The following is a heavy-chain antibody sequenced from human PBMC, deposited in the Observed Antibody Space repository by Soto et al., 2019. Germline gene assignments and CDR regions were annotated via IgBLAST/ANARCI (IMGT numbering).Heavy chain of an antibody. CDR2: IYYDGNS. CDR1: GDSITSSSHY. V-gene: IGHV4-39*01. J-gene: IGHJ4*02. D-gene: IGHD6-6*01. CDR3: ARSSIEPRVFMYPFDS. Sequence: LQLQESGPGLVKPSETLSLTCTVSGDSITSSSHYWGWIRQPPGKGLECIGNIYYDGNSYYNPSLKSRVAISLDTSKNQFSLRLNSVTAADTAVYYCARSSIEPRVFMYPFDSWGQGTLVTVSS.